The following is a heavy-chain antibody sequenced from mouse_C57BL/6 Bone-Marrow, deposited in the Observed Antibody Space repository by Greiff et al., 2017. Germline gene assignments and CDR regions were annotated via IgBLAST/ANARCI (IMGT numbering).Heavy chain of an antibody. CDR1: GFSLTSYG. CDR3: ARKGRFAY. D-gene: IGHD3-3*01. CDR2: IWSGGST. J-gene: IGHJ3*01. Sequence: VKLLESGPGLVQPSQSLSITCTVSGFSLTSYGVHWVRQSPGKGLEWLGVIWSGGSTDYNAAFISRLSISKYNSKSQVFFKMNSLQADDTAIYYCARKGRFAYWGQGTLVTVSA. V-gene: IGHV2-2*01.